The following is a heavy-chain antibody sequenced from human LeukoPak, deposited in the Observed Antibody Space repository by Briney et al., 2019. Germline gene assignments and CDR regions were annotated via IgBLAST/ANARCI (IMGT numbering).Heavy chain of an antibody. CDR3: ARDHSNSRTWWFDP. D-gene: IGHD2-2*01. V-gene: IGHV1-46*04. Sequence: ASVKVSCKASGYIFTSNWIHWVRQAPGQGLEWMGVINPTDDRTFYAQKLQDRVTLTTDMSATSIYMELSSLRSEDTAVYYCARDHSNSRTWWFDPWGQGTLVFVSS. CDR2: INPTDDRT. J-gene: IGHJ5*02. CDR1: GYIFTSNW.